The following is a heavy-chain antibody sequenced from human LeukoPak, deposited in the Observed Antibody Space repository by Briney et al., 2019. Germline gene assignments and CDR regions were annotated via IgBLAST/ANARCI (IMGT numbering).Heavy chain of an antibody. CDR3: ARGQYCSGTTCPFDY. D-gene: IGHD2-2*01. CDR2: NYPGDSDT. CDR1: GYSFTSYC. V-gene: IGHV5-51*01. J-gene: IGHJ4*02. Sequence: GESLKISCKGSGYSFTSYCIGWVRQMPGKGLEWMGINYPGDSDTRYSPSFEGQVTISADKSISTAYLQWSSLKASDTAMYYCARGQYCSGTTCPFDYWGQGTLVTVSS.